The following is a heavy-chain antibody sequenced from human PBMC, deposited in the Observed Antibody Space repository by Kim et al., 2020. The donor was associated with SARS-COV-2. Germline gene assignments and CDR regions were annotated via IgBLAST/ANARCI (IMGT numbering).Heavy chain of an antibody. V-gene: IGHV3-30-3*01. Sequence: GGSLRLSCAASGFTFRNYALQWVRQAPGKGLEWVAGISCDGSNKYYAYAVKGRFTITIDNSEDTIYLHMNSLRMDDAALYDYATDLAQWPAYWYFYGMD. CDR2: ISCDGSNK. CDR1: GFTFRNYA. D-gene: IGHD6-19*01. CDR3: ATDLAQWPAYWYFYGMD. J-gene: IGHJ6*01.